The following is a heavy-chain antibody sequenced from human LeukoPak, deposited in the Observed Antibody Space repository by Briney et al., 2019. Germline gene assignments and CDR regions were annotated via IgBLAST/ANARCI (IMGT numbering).Heavy chain of an antibody. Sequence: SETLSLTCTVSGGSISSSSYYWGWIRQPPGKGLEWIGSIYYSGSTYYNPSLKSRVTISVGTSKNQFSLKLSSVTAADTAVYYCARQNASYGYVDYWGQGTLVTVSS. CDR2: IYYSGST. V-gene: IGHV4-39*01. CDR1: GGSISSSSYY. J-gene: IGHJ4*02. CDR3: ARQNASYGYVDY. D-gene: IGHD5-18*01.